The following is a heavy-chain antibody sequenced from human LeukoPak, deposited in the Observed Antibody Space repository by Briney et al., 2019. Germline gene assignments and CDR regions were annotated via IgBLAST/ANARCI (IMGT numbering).Heavy chain of an antibody. Sequence: ASETLSLTCTVSGGSISSSSYYWGWIRQPPGKGLEWIGSIYYSGSTYYNPSLKSRVTISVDTSKNQFSLKLSSVTAADTAVYYCARHWYYYGSGTDYWGQGTLVTVSS. CDR3: ARHWYYYGSGTDY. CDR2: IYYSGST. D-gene: IGHD3-10*01. CDR1: GGSISSSSYY. V-gene: IGHV4-39*01. J-gene: IGHJ4*02.